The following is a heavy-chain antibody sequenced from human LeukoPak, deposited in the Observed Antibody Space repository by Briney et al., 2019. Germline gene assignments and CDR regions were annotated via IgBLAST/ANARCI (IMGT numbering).Heavy chain of an antibody. CDR3: AKTLRASLPGHSSSWLYYFDY. CDR2: IRYDGSNK. J-gene: IGHJ4*02. Sequence: GGSLRLSCAASGFTFSSYGMHWVRQAPGKGLEWVAFIRYDGSNKYYADSVKGRFTISRDNSKNTLYLQMNSLRAEDTAVYYCAKTLRASLPGHSSSWLYYFDYWGQGTLVTVSS. V-gene: IGHV3-30*02. CDR1: GFTFSSYG. D-gene: IGHD6-13*01.